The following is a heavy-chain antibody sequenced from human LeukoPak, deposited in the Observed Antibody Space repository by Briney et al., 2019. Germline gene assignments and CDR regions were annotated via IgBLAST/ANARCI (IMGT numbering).Heavy chain of an antibody. D-gene: IGHD2-15*01. CDR2: ISYDGSNK. CDR3: AKWGDCSGGSCHGVLDY. J-gene: IGHJ4*02. V-gene: IGHV3-30*18. Sequence: GSLRLSCAASGFTFSSYGMHWVRQAPGKGLEWVAVISYDGSNKYYADSVKGRFTISRDNSKNTLYLQMNSLRAEDTAVYYCAKWGDCSGGSCHGVLDYWGQGTLVTVSS. CDR1: GFTFSSYG.